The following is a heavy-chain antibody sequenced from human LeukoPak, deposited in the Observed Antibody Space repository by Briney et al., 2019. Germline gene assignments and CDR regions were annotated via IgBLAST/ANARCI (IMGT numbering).Heavy chain of an antibody. D-gene: IGHD6-19*01. Sequence: ASVKVSCKASGYSFTKYYIHWVRQAPGQGLEWMGRIIPILGIANYAQKFQGRVTITADKSTSTAYMELSSLRSEDTAVYYCARVSSGWSHTFYGMDVWGQGTTVTVSS. J-gene: IGHJ6*02. CDR2: IIPILGIA. CDR3: ARVSSGWSHTFYGMDV. CDR1: GYSFTKYY. V-gene: IGHV1-69*04.